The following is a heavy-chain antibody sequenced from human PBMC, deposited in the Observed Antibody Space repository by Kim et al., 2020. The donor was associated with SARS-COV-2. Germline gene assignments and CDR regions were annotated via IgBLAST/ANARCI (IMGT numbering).Heavy chain of an antibody. CDR2: IKSKSDGGTT. V-gene: IGHV3-15*01. CDR3: TTGVPARSIVATIRDY. CDR1: GFTFSNAW. D-gene: IGHD5-12*01. J-gene: IGHJ4*02. Sequence: GGSLRLSCAASGFTFSNAWMSWVRQAPGKGLEWVGRIKSKSDGGTTDYAAPVKGRFTISRDEAKNTLYLQMNSLKTEDTAVYYCTTGVPARSIVATIRDYWGQGTLVTVSS.